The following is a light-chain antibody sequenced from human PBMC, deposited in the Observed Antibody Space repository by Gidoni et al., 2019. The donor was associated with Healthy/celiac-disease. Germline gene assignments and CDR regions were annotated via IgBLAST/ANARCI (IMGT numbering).Light chain of an antibody. J-gene: IGLJ1*01. CDR3: SSYTSSSTGV. Sequence: QSSLPPPASVSGSPGQSITISCTGTSRDVGGYNYVSWYQQHPGKAPKLMIYDVSNRPSGVSNRFSGSKSGNTASLTISGLQAEDEADYYCSSYTSSSTGVFGTGTKVTVL. V-gene: IGLV2-14*01. CDR2: DVS. CDR1: SRDVGGYNY.